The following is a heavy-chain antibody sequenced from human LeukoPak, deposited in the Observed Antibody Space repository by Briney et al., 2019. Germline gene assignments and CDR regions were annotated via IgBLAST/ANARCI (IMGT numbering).Heavy chain of an antibody. CDR1: GFTFSTYA. J-gene: IGHJ4*02. D-gene: IGHD5-18*01. V-gene: IGHV3-23*01. Sequence: GSLRLSCAASGFTFSTYAMSWVRQAPGKGLQWVSAISGSGGSTYYADSVKGRFTISRDNSKNTPSLQMNSLRAEDTAVYYCAKDTTWIQLWLNWGQGTLVTVSS. CDR2: ISGSGGST. CDR3: AKDTTWIQLWLN.